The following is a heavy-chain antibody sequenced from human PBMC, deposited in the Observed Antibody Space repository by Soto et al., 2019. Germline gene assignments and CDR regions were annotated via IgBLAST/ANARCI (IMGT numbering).Heavy chain of an antibody. CDR2: ISYDGSNK. CDR3: ARDSAPMVRGVINNYYGMDV. CDR1: GFTFSSYA. J-gene: IGHJ6*02. V-gene: IGHV3-30-3*01. Sequence: GGSLRLSCAASGFTFSSYAMHWVRQAPGKGLEWVAVISYDGSNKYYADSVKGRFTISRDNSKNTLYLQMNSLRAEDTAVYYCARDSAPMVRGVINNYYGMDVWGQETTVTVSS. D-gene: IGHD3-10*01.